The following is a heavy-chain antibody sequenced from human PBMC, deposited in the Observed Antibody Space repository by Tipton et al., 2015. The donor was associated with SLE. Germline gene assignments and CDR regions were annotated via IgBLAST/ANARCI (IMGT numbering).Heavy chain of an antibody. V-gene: IGHV4-31*03. CDR2: SYYSGNT. J-gene: IGHJ4*02. Sequence: LRLSCTVSGGYISSGGYFWNWIRQHPGKGLEWIGYSYYSGNTYYNPSLQGRVTISVDTSQNQFSLKLSSVTAADTAVYYCARTPTAISPFDYWGQGTLVTVSS. D-gene: IGHD2-2*02. CDR3: ARTPTAISPFDY. CDR1: GGYISSGGYF.